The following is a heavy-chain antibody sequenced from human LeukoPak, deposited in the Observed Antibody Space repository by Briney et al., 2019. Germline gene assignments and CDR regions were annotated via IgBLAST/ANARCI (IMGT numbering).Heavy chain of an antibody. V-gene: IGHV4-4*07. CDR2: IYMSGST. CDR3: ARVGYSSSWPFDY. CDR1: GGSISSYY. D-gene: IGHD6-13*01. Sequence: SETLSLTCTVSGGSISSYYWSWIRQPAGKGLEWIGRIYMSGSTNYNSSLKSRVNMSVDTSKNQFSLKLSSVTAADTAVYYCARVGYSSSWPFDYWGQGTLVTVSS. J-gene: IGHJ4*02.